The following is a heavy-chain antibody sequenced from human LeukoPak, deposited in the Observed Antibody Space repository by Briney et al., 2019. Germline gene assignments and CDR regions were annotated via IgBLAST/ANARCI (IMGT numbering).Heavy chain of an antibody. CDR2: INHSGST. CDR1: GGSFSGYY. J-gene: IGHJ6*02. D-gene: IGHD6-13*01. CDR3: ARDYIAAAGTVGNYGMDV. Sequence: SETLSLTCAVYGGSFSGYYWSWIRQPPGTGREWIGEINHSGSTNYNPSLKSRATISVDTSKTQFSLKLSPVTAADTAVYYCARDYIAAAGTVGNYGMDVGGQGTTVTVSS. V-gene: IGHV4-34*01.